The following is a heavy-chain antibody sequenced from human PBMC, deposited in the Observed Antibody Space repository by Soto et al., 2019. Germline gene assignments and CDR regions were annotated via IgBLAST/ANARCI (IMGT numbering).Heavy chain of an antibody. J-gene: IGHJ6*02. CDR2: IGTAGDT. V-gene: IGHV3-13*01. CDR1: GFTFSSYD. D-gene: IGHD2-2*01. CDR3: ARVGGTALDVVEAPTVMNYYYGMNV. Sequence: EVQLVESGGGLVHPGGSLRLSCAASGFTFSSYDMHWVRQATGKGLEWVSAIGTAGDTYYPDSVKGRFTISRENAKNSLYLQMNSLRAEDTAVYYCARVGGTALDVVEAPTVMNYYYGMNVWGQGTRVTVSS.